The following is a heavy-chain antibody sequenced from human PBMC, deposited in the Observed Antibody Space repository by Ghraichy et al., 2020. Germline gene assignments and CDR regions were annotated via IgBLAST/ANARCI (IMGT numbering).Heavy chain of an antibody. J-gene: IGHJ6*02. CDR2: IYYSGST. V-gene: IGHV4-39*01. CDR3: ARHDYSSSSPGGMDV. Sequence: SQTLSLTCTVSGGSISSSSYYWGWIRQPPGKGLEWIGSIYYSGSTYYNPSLKSRVTISVDTSKNQFSLKLSSVTAADTAVYYCARHDYSSSSPGGMDVWGQGTTVTVSS. D-gene: IGHD6-6*01. CDR1: GGSISSSSYY.